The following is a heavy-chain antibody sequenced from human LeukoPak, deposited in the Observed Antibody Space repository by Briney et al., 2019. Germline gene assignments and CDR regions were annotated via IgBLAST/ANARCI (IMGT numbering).Heavy chain of an antibody. D-gene: IGHD2-2*01. CDR2: IHPSGIT. Sequence: SGTLSLTCAVYDGSIGYYWSWIRQPPGKGLEWIGEIHPSGITSFNPSLKSRASISADTSKNQFSLKLTSVTAADTALYYCSRGRDQSKTGDYWGQGTLVTVSS. CDR1: DGSIGYY. J-gene: IGHJ4*02. V-gene: IGHV4-34*01. CDR3: SRGRDQSKTGDY.